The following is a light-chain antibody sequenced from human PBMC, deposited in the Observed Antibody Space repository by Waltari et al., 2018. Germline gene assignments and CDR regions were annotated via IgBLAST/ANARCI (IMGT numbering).Light chain of an antibody. V-gene: IGLV1-44*01. CDR1: ASTLGSAT. CDR2: IDN. J-gene: IGLJ2*01. CDR3: AAWDKSLNGVV. Sequence: QSVLTQPPSASGTPGPRVSISCSGTASTLGSATATWYQQLPGTAPKLLIYIDNRRPSGVPDRFSGSKSGTSASLAISGLQSEDEADYFCAAWDKSLNGVVFGGGTRLTVL.